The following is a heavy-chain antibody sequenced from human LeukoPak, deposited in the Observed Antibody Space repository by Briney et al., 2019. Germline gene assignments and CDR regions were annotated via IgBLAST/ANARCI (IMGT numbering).Heavy chain of an antibody. D-gene: IGHD3-3*01. J-gene: IGHJ5*02. Sequence: ASVKVSCKASGYTFSDYYINWVRQAPGQGFEWMGWMSPDSGDTGCAHKFQGRVTITRNTSITTAYMELRSLTFEDTAVYYCARVRLRNGYNWFDPWGQGTLVTVSS. CDR3: ARVRLRNGYNWFDP. V-gene: IGHV1-8*03. CDR2: MSPDSGDT. CDR1: GYTFSDYY.